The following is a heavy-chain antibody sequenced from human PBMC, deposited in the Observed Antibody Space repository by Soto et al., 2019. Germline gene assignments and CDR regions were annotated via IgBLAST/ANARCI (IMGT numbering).Heavy chain of an antibody. J-gene: IGHJ4*02. V-gene: IGHV3-64*04. D-gene: IGHD3-22*01. CDR2: ISSNGGSI. Sequence: GGSLRLSCSASGITFSSYAMHWVRQAPGKGLEYVSAISSNGGSIYYADSVKGRFTISRDNAKNSLYLQMYSLRAEDTAVYYCARDAQDYYDSSRNFDCWGQGTLVTVSS. CDR1: GITFSSYA. CDR3: ARDAQDYYDSSRNFDC.